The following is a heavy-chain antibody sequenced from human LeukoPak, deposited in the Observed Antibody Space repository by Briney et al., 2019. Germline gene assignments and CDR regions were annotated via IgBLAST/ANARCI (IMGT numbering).Heavy chain of an antibody. J-gene: IGHJ5*02. Sequence: SETLSLTCTVSGGSISSSSYSWSWIRQPPGRGLEWIGYIYHSGSTYYNPSLKSRVTISVDRSKNQFSLKLSSVTAADTAVYYCARSSYGDYGWFDPWGQGTLVTVSS. V-gene: IGHV4-30-2*01. CDR1: GGSISSSSYS. CDR3: ARSSYGDYGWFDP. CDR2: IYHSGST. D-gene: IGHD4-17*01.